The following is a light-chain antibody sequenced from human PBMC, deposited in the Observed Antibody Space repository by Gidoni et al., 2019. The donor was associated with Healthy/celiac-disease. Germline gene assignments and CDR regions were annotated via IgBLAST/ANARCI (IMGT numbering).Light chain of an antibody. Sequence: ETVLTQSPDTLSLSPGERATLSCRASQSVTTYLAWYQQKPGKAPRLLIYDASNRATGIPARFSGSGSGTDFTLTISSLEPEDFAVYYCQQRSNWPPAFGQGTKLEIK. CDR3: QQRSNWPPA. J-gene: IGKJ2*01. CDR1: QSVTTY. CDR2: DAS. V-gene: IGKV3-11*01.